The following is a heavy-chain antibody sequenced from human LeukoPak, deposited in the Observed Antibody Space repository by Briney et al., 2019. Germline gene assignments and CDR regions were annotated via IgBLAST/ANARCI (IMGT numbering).Heavy chain of an antibody. CDR1: GFTFSNFW. V-gene: IGHV3-7*01. CDR3: ARVVPFDY. Sequence: GESLRLSCAASGFTFSNFWMSWVRQAPGKGLEWVANIKQDGSEKYYVDSVKGRFTISRDNAKNSLYLQMNSLRVEDTAVYYCARVVPFDYWGQGTLVTVSS. J-gene: IGHJ4*02. CDR2: IKQDGSEK.